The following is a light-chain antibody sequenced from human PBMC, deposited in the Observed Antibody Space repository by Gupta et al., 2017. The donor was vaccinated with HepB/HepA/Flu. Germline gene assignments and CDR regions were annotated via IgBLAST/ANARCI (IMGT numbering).Light chain of an antibody. Sequence: QSVLTQPPSVSVAPRQRVTISCTGNSSNIGAGYDVHWYQQLPGTAPKLLIYGNINRPSGVPDRFSASKSDTSVWLGVSGLQAEDDADYCCQSSDSSLSGGVFGGGTKLTVL. V-gene: IGLV1-40*01. CDR2: GNI. CDR1: SSNIGAGYD. J-gene: IGLJ3*02. CDR3: QSSDSSLSGGV.